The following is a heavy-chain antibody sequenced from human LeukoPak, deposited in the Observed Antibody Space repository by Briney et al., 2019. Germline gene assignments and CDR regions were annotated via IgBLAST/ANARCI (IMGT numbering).Heavy chain of an antibody. CDR1: GGSISSGDYY. Sequence: PSETLSLTCTVSGGSISSGDYYWSWIRQPPGKGLEWIGYIYYSGSTYYNPSLKSRVTISVDTSKNQFSLKLSSVTAADTAVYYCAKSLAVCGDYVWEYFDYWGQGTLVTVSS. CDR2: IYYSGST. J-gene: IGHJ4*02. CDR3: AKSLAVCGDYVWEYFDY. V-gene: IGHV4-30-4*01. D-gene: IGHD4-17*01.